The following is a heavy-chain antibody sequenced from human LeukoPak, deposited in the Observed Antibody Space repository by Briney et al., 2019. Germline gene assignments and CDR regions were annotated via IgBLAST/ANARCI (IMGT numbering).Heavy chain of an antibody. CDR3: ARPLLAERPGWYFDL. J-gene: IGHJ2*01. CDR2: IYYSGNT. CDR1: GGSIRKSSYY. V-gene: IGHV4-39*01. D-gene: IGHD6-6*01. Sequence: PSETLSLTCTVSGGSIRKSSYYWGWVRQPPGKGLEWIGSIYYSGNTYYNPSLKSRVTISVDTSKNQFSLKLRSVTAADTAVYYCARPLLAERPGWYFDLWGRGTLVTVSS.